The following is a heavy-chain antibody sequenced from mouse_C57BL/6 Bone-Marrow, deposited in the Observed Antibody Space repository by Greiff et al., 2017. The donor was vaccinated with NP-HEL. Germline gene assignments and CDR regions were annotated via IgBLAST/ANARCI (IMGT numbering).Heavy chain of an antibody. CDR1: GFNIKNTY. Sequence: EVKLQESVAELVRPGASVKLSCTASGFNIKNTYMHWVKQRPEQGLEWIGRIDPATGNTKYAPKFQGKATITADTSSNTAYLQLSSLTSEDTAIYYCARDDYDLYWYFDVWGTGTTVTVSS. J-gene: IGHJ1*03. D-gene: IGHD2-4*01. V-gene: IGHV14-3*01. CDR2: IDPATGNT. CDR3: ARDDYDLYWYFDV.